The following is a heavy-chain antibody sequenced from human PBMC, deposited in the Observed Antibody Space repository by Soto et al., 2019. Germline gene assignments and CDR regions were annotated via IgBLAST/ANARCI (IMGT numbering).Heavy chain of an antibody. V-gene: IGHV1-69*01. CDR3: PRASTTLSRLRLPSPYYSHGMDV. CDR1: GGTFSSYA. D-gene: IGHD4-17*01. CDR2: IIPIFGTA. J-gene: IGHJ6*02. Sequence: QVQLVQSGAEVKKPGSSVKVSCKASGGTFSSYAISWVRQAPVQGLEWMGGIIPIFGTANYAQKFQGRVTITADESTSTAYMELSSLRSEDTAVYYCPRASTTLSRLRLPSPYYSHGMDVWGQGTTVTVSS.